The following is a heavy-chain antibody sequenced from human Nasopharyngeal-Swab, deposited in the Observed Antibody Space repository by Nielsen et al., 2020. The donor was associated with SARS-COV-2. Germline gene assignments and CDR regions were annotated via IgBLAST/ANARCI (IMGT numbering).Heavy chain of an antibody. CDR2: ISSSSSYI. Sequence: GGSLRLSCAASGFTFNNYNFNWVRQAPGKGLEWVSSISSSSSYIYYADSVKGRFTISRDNAKNSLYLQMNSLRADDTAVYYCAKDDYGEPFQYWGQGTLVTVSS. CDR3: AKDDYGEPFQY. V-gene: IGHV3-21*04. CDR1: GFTFNNYN. D-gene: IGHD4-17*01. J-gene: IGHJ4*02.